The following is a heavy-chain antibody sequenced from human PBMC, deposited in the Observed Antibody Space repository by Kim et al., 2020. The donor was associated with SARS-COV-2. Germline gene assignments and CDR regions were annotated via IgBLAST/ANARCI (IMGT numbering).Heavy chain of an antibody. D-gene: IGHD6-13*01. V-gene: IGHV4-34*01. CDR3: ARGKAAGIPWFDP. Sequence: YTPPHQSRVTISVDTSKNQFSLKLSSVTAADTAVYYCARGKAAGIPWFDPWGQGTLVTVSS. J-gene: IGHJ5*02.